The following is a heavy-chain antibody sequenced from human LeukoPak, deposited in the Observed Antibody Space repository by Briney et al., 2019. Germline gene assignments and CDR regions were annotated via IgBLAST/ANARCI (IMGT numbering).Heavy chain of an antibody. CDR1: GFTVSSNY. CDR2: ISDDGRNI. Sequence: GGSLRLSCAASGFTVSSNYMTWVRQTPGKGLQWLAVISDDGRNIHYADSVKGRFTISRDNSKKTLFLQMNSLRSEDTALYYCARDKASNYYYYGMDVWGQGTTVTVSS. J-gene: IGHJ6*02. CDR3: ARDKASNYYYYGMDV. V-gene: IGHV3-30*04.